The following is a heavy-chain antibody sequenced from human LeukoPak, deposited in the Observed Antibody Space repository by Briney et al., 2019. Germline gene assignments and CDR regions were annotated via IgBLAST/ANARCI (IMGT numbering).Heavy chain of an antibody. V-gene: IGHV4-39*02. J-gene: IGHJ4*02. D-gene: IGHD3-22*01. CDR1: GGSISSSSYY. CDR2: IYYSGST. Sequence: SETLSLTCTVSGGSISSSSYYWGWIRQPPGKGLEWIGSIYYSGSTYYNPSLKSRVTISVDTSKNQFSLKLSSVTDADTAVYYCAREPSPYYYDSSGYNWDYWGQGTLVTVSS. CDR3: AREPSPYYYDSSGYNWDY.